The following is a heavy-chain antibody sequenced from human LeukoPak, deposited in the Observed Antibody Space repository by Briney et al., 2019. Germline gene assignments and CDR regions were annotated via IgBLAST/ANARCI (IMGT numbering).Heavy chain of an antibody. CDR2: IYIGGST. D-gene: IGHD5-24*01. V-gene: IGHV3-53*01. J-gene: IGHJ4*02. CDR3: ASLEMATFSGY. Sequence: GGSLRLSCAASGFDVSFNYVGWVRQAPGKGLEWVSVIYIGGSTHYSDSVKGRFTISRDNSKNTLYLQMNSLRAEDTAVYYCASLEMATFSGYWGQGTLVTVSS. CDR1: GFDVSFNY.